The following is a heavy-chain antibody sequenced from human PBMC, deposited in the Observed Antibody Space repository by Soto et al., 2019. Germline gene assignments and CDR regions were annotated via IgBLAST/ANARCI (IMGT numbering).Heavy chain of an antibody. D-gene: IGHD6-19*01. CDR2: ISGYSGHT. CDR1: GYTFSSYG. V-gene: IGHV1-18*01. J-gene: IGHJ4*02. CDR3: ARELYNKSEHSSGWYDDF. Sequence: QVKLVQSGAEVKKPGASVKVSCKASGYTFSSYGISWVRQAPGQGLEWMGWISGYSGHTYYAQKFQGRVTMTTETSTNTGYMELRSLRSDDTTVYYCARELYNKSEHSSGWYDDFWGQGTLVTVSS.